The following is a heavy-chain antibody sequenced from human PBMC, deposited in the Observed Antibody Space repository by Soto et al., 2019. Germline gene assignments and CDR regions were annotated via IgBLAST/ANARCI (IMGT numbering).Heavy chain of an antibody. D-gene: IGHD3-3*01. CDR3: ARVDFRITIFGVVILTKFYYYYMDV. Sequence: ASVKVSCKASGYTFTSYGISWVRQAPGQGLEWMGWISAYNGNTNYAQKLQGRVTMTTDTSTSTAYMELRSLRSDDTAVYYCARVDFRITIFGVVILTKFYYYYMDVWGKGTTVTVSS. J-gene: IGHJ6*03. V-gene: IGHV1-18*01. CDR2: ISAYNGNT. CDR1: GYTFTSYG.